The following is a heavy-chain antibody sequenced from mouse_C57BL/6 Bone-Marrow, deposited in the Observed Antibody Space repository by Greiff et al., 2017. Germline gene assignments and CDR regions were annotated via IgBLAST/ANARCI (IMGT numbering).Heavy chain of an antibody. J-gene: IGHJ3*01. CDR2: IHPNSGST. D-gene: IGHD1-1*01. V-gene: IGHV1-64*01. CDR1: GYTFTSYW. CDR3: ARFGLFITTVD. Sequence: VQLQQPGAELVKPGASVKLSCKASGYTFTSYWMHWVKQRPGQGLEWIGMIHPNSGSTNYNEKFKSKATLTVDKSSSTSYMQLSSLTSEASAVYYGARFGLFITTVDWGQGTLVTVSA.